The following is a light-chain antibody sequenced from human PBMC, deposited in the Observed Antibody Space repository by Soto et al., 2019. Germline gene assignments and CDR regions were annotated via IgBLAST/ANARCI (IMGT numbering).Light chain of an antibody. CDR1: QSVSSN. V-gene: IGKV3-15*01. CDR3: QQYNNWPLT. CDR2: GAS. J-gene: IGKJ4*01. Sequence: EIVMTQSPATLSVSPGERATLFCRASQSVSSNLAWYQQRPGQAPRLLIYGASTRVTGIPARFSGSGSGTEFTLTISSLQSEDFAVYYCQQYNNWPLTFGGGTKV.